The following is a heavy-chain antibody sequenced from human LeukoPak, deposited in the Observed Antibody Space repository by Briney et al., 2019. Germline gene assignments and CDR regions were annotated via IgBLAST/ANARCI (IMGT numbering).Heavy chain of an antibody. CDR3: ARGLKFGRLACTPARTYSSSCKRYSNWFDP. Sequence: KPSETLSLTCAVYGGSFSGYYWSWIRQPPGKGLEWIGEINHSGSTNYNPSLKSRVTISVDTSKNQFSLKLSSVTAADTAVYYCARGLKFGRLACTPARTYSSSCKRYSNWFDPWGQGTLVTVSS. J-gene: IGHJ5*02. V-gene: IGHV4-34*01. CDR2: INHSGST. CDR1: GGSFSGYY. D-gene: IGHD6-13*01.